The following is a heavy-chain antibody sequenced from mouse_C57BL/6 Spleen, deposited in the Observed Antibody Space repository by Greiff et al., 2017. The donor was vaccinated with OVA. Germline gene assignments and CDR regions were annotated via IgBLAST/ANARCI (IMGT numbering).Heavy chain of an antibody. Sequence: EVKLQESGPELVKPGASVKISCKASGYSFTGYYMNWVKQSPEKSLEWIGEINPSTGGTTYNQKFKAKATLTVDKSSSTAYMQLKSLTSEDSAVYYCARIYYGSSYGFAYWGQGTLVTVSA. CDR3: ARIYYGSSYGFAY. V-gene: IGHV1-42*01. CDR1: GYSFTGYY. CDR2: INPSTGGT. D-gene: IGHD1-1*01. J-gene: IGHJ3*01.